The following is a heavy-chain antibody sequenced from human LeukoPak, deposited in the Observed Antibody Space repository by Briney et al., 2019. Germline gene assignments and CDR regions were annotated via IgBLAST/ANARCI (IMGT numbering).Heavy chain of an antibody. V-gene: IGHV3-74*01. CDR3: ARGLHWNDFNWFDP. Sequence: GGSLTLSCAASGFTFTNFWMNWVRQTPGKGLMWVSRIQTDGSTRYAESVKGRFTISRDNAKNTVYLQMNTLSAEDTAIYYCARGLHWNDFNWFDPRGQGTLVTVSS. J-gene: IGHJ5*02. CDR2: IQTDGST. D-gene: IGHD1-1*01. CDR1: GFTFTNFW.